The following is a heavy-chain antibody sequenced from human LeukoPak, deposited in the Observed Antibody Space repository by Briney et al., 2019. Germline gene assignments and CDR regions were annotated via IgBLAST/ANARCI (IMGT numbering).Heavy chain of an antibody. CDR1: GASIRSYY. J-gene: IGHJ4*02. D-gene: IGHD3-10*01. CDR3: AGDGYPGKFDY. V-gene: IGHV4-4*07. Sequence: SETLSLTCTVSGASIRSYYWTWIRQPAGKGLEWIGRVYTSGSTNSNPSLKSRVTMSVDTSQNQFSLKLISVTAADSAAYYCAGDGYPGKFDYWGQGTLVTVSS. CDR2: VYTSGST.